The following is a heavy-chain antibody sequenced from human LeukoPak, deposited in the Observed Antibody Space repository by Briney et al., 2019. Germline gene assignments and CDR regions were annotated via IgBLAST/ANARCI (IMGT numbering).Heavy chain of an antibody. D-gene: IGHD3-10*01. CDR1: GITLSNYG. CDR2: ISGSGGT. Sequence: GGSLRLSCAVAGITLSNYGMSWVRQAPGKGLEWVAGISGSGGTNYGDSVKGRFTTSRDNPRNTLYLQMNSLRAEDTAVYFCAKRGVVVRVILVGFHKEAYYFDSWGQGALVTVSS. V-gene: IGHV3-23*01. J-gene: IGHJ4*02. CDR3: AKRGVVVRVILVGFHKEAYYFDS.